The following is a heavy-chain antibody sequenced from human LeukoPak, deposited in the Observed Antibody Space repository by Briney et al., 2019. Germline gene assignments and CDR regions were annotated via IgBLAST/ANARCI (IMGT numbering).Heavy chain of an antibody. V-gene: IGHV4-39*01. CDR2: MYYSGDT. J-gene: IGHJ6*03. D-gene: IGHD3-10*01. CDR1: GDSINSGSYY. Sequence: PSETLSLTCTVSGDSINSGSYYWGWIRQPPGEGLEWIGSMYYSGDTYYNPSHESRLTISVDTSKNQFSLNLSSVTAADTAVYYCARVLWFGESKKGYSYYMDVWGKGTTVTVSS. CDR3: ARVLWFGESKKGYSYYMDV.